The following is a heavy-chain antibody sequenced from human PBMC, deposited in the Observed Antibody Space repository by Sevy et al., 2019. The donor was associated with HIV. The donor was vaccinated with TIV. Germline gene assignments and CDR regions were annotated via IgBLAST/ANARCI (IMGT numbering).Heavy chain of an antibody. CDR1: GGTFSSYA. CDR2: IIPIFGTA. V-gene: IGHV1-69*13. Sequence: ASVKVSCKASGGTFSSYAISWVRQAPGQGLEWMGGIIPIFGTANYAQKFQGRVTITADESTSTAYMELSSLRSEDTAVYYCARKGYSSSWTYYYYGMDVWGQGTTVIVSS. CDR3: ARKGYSSSWTYYYYGMDV. J-gene: IGHJ6*02. D-gene: IGHD6-13*01.